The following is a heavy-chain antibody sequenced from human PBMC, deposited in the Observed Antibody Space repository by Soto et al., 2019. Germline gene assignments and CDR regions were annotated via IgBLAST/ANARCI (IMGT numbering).Heavy chain of an antibody. Sequence: QVQLVEYGGGVVQPGGSLRLSCVASGFSFNNYGMHWVRQAPGKGLEWVAVIWYDGSNKYYADSVKGRFTISRDNSKNTLYLQMSSLRAEDTAVYFCARDPSHGSGSCLDYWGQGALVAVSS. V-gene: IGHV3-33*01. D-gene: IGHD3-10*01. J-gene: IGHJ4*02. CDR3: ARDPSHGSGSCLDY. CDR2: IWYDGSNK. CDR1: GFSFNNYG.